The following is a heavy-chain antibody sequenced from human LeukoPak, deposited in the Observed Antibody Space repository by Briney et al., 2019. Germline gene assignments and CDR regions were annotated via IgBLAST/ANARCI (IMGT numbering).Heavy chain of an antibody. D-gene: IGHD6-13*01. J-gene: IGHJ4*02. CDR3: AKGPRQQLDSGVNFDY. V-gene: IGHV3-23*01. Sequence: GGSLRLSCAASGFTFSSYAMSWVRQAPGKGLEWVSAISGSGGSTYYADSVKGRFTISRDNSKNTLFLQMNSLRAEDTAVYFCAKGPRQQLDSGVNFDYWGQGTLVSVSS. CDR2: ISGSGGST. CDR1: GFTFSSYA.